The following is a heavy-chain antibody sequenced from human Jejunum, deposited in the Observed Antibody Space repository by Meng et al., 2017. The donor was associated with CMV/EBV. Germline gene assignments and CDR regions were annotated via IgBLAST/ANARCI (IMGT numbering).Heavy chain of an antibody. V-gene: IGHV3-15*01. D-gene: IGHD5-12*01. CDR3: ARVGGGYANYYFDF. CDR1: NFSIAW. CDR2: IKSKNKGGTI. J-gene: IGHJ4*02. Sequence: NFSIAWMSWVRQAPGKGLEWVGRIKSKNKGGTIDYAAPVKGRFTISRDDSNSMVYLQMNNLEVEDTAVYYCARVGGGYANYYFDFWGQGTLVTVSS.